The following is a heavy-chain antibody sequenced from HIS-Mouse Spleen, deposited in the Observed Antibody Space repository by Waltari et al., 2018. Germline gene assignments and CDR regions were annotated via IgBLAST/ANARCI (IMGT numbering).Heavy chain of an antibody. Sequence: QVQLQESGPGLVKPSQTLSLTCTVSGGSISSGGYYWSWIRQHPGKGLEWIGYIYYSGSTYSNPALKRRFTESVDTSKNQFSLKLSSVTAADTAVYYCARSPYYDFWSGYSDNWFDPWGQGTLVTVSS. D-gene: IGHD3-3*01. J-gene: IGHJ5*02. V-gene: IGHV4-31*03. CDR1: GGSISSGGYY. CDR2: IYYSGST. CDR3: ARSPYYDFWSGYSDNWFDP.